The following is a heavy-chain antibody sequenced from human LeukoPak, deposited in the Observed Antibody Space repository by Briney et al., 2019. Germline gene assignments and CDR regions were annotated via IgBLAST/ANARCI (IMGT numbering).Heavy chain of an antibody. CDR3: ARNYYYYYMDV. J-gene: IGHJ6*03. CDR2: INQDGSEI. V-gene: IGHV3-7*01. Sequence: GGSLRLSCAASGFTFSTYWMSWVRQAPGKGLEWVANINQDGSEIYYVDSVKGRFTISRDNAKNSLYLQMNSLRAEDTAVYYCARNYYYYYMDVWGRGTTVTVSS. CDR1: GFTFSTYW.